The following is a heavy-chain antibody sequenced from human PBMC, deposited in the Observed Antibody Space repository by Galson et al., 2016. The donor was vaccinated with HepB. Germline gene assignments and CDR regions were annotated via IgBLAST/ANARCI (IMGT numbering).Heavy chain of an antibody. CDR1: EFSFSSHW. CDR2: TNQDGSER. CDR3: VRLTITLGYLFDY. V-gene: IGHV3-7*03. J-gene: IGHJ4*02. Sequence: SLRLSCAASEFSFSSHWMSWVRQAPGKGLEWVATTNQDGSERYYVDSLKGRFTISSDNAQNSLYLQLSSLRGEDTAVYYCVRLTITLGYLFDYWGQGTVVTVSS. D-gene: IGHD3-22*01.